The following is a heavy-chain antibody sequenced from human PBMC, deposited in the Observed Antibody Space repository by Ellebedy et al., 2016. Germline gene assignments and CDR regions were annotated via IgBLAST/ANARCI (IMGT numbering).Heavy chain of an antibody. Sequence: GGSLRLSXAASGFTFSSYWMSWVRQAPGKGLEWVANIKQDGSEKYYVDSVKGRFTISRDNAKNSLYLQMNSLRAEDTAVYYCARDDYSNYLDFDYWGQGTLVTVSS. J-gene: IGHJ4*02. V-gene: IGHV3-7*03. CDR3: ARDDYSNYLDFDY. D-gene: IGHD4-11*01. CDR2: IKQDGSEK. CDR1: GFTFSSYW.